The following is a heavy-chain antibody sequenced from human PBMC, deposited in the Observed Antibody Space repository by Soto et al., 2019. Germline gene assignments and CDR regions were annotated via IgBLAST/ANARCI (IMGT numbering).Heavy chain of an antibody. CDR1: GGSDSSGSHY. CDR2: IYYSGST. CDR3: ARGGVAYYYDSSGYFPH. D-gene: IGHD3-22*01. V-gene: IGHV4-61*01. J-gene: IGHJ4*02. Sequence: PSETLSLTCTVSGGSDSSGSHYWSWIRQPPGKGLEWIGYIYYSGSTNYNPSLKSRVTISVDTSKNQFSLKLSSVTAADTAVYYCARGGVAYYYDSSGYFPHWGQGTLVTVSS.